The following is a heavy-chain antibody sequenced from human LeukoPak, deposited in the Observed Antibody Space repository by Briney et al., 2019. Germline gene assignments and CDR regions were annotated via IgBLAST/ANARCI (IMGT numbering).Heavy chain of an antibody. D-gene: IGHD3-9*01. Sequence: SETLSLTCTVSGGSISSYYWSWIRQPPGKGLEWIGYIYYSGSTNYNPPLKSRVTISVDTSKNQFSLKLSSVTAADTAVYYCARVSFRSSYYDILTYYYYMDVWGKGTTVTISS. CDR2: IYYSGST. CDR3: ARVSFRSSYYDILTYYYYMDV. V-gene: IGHV4-59*01. J-gene: IGHJ6*03. CDR1: GGSISSYY.